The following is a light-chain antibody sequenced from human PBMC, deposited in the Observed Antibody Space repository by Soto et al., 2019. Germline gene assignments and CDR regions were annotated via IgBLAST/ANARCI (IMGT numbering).Light chain of an antibody. Sequence: QSVLTQPPSASGTPGQRVTISCSGSSSNIGTNPVNWYQHLPGVAPKLLIYTNSQRPAGVPDRFSGSRSGTSASLAISGLQSEDEAFYYCAAWDDSMNGVLFGGGTKLTVL. CDR3: AAWDDSMNGVL. CDR2: TNS. V-gene: IGLV1-44*01. CDR1: SSNIGTNP. J-gene: IGLJ2*01.